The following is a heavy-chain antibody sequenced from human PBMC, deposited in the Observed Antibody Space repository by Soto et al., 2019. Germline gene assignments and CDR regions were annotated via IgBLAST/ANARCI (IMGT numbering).Heavy chain of an antibody. CDR2: IYSGGST. Sequence: EVQLVESGGGLVQPGGSLRLSCAASGFTVSSNYMSWVRQAPGKGLEWVSVIYSGGSTYYADSVKGRFTISRHNSKNTLYLQMNSLRAEDTAVYYCARTGTGGENCSGGSCYPNWFDPWGQGTLVTVSS. CDR3: ARTGTGGENCSGGSCYPNWFDP. CDR1: GFTVSSNY. D-gene: IGHD2-15*01. J-gene: IGHJ5*02. V-gene: IGHV3-53*04.